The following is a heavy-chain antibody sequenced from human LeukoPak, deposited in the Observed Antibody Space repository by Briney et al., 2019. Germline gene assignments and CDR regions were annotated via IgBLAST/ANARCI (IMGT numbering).Heavy chain of an antibody. V-gene: IGHV1-18*01. CDR3: ARDRRRAAADPFDY. D-gene: IGHD6-13*01. CDR1: GYTFTSYG. Sequence: ASVKVSCKASGYTFTSYGISWVRQAPGQGLEWMGWISAYNGNTNYAQKLQGRVTMTTDTSTSTAYMELRSLRSDDTAVYYCARDRRRAAADPFDYWGQGTLVTVSS. CDR2: ISAYNGNT. J-gene: IGHJ4*02.